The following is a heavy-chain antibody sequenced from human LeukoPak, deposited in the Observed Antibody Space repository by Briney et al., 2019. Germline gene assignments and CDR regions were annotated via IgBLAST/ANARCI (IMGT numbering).Heavy chain of an antibody. V-gene: IGHV4-4*02. CDR2: IYHSGST. Sequence: PSETLSLTCAVSGGSISSSNWWSCVRPPPRKGVEWIGEIYHSGSTNYNPSLKSRVTISVDKSKNQFSLKLSSVTAADTAVYYCARDHRNGDYSGTWFDPWGQGTLVTVSS. D-gene: IGHD4-17*01. CDR1: GGSISSSNW. CDR3: ARDHRNGDYSGTWFDP. J-gene: IGHJ5*02.